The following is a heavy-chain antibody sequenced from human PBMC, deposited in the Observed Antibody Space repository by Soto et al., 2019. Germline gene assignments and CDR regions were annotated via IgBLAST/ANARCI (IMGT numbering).Heavy chain of an antibody. CDR3: AILAHGKFDY. V-gene: IGHV3-30*04. CDR2: ISFDGKNK. D-gene: IGHD1-26*01. J-gene: IGHJ4*02. CDR1: GFTFSRYA. Sequence: GGSLRLSCAASGFTFSRYALHWVRQAPGKGLEWVTVISFDGKNKYYSDSVRGRFTISRDDSKNTLYLQMNSLRAEDTAVYYCAILAHGKFDYWGPGALVTVSS.